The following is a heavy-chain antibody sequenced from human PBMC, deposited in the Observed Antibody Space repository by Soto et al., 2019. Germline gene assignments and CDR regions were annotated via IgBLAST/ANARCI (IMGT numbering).Heavy chain of an antibody. D-gene: IGHD6-13*01. CDR2: IYHSGST. Sequence: SETLSLTCAVSGGSISSSNWWSWVRQPPGKGLEWIGEIYHSGSTNYNPSLKSRVTISVDKSKNQFSLKLSSVTAADTAVYYCARVRRGAAAGNDYWGQGTLVTVSS. CDR3: ARVRRGAAAGNDY. V-gene: IGHV4-4*02. J-gene: IGHJ4*02. CDR1: GGSISSSNW.